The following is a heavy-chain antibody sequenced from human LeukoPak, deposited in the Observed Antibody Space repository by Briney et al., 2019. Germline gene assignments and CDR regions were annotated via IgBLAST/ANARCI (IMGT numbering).Heavy chain of an antibody. Sequence: PSETLSLTCAVYGGSFSGYYWSWIRQPPGKGLEWIGEINHSGSTNYNPSLKSRVTISVDTSKNQFSLKLSSVTAADTAVYYCARQERHYDILTGYYYYYYYYMDVWGKGTTVTISS. CDR3: ARQERHYDILTGYYYYYYYYMDV. D-gene: IGHD3-9*01. CDR2: INHSGST. CDR1: GGSFSGYY. J-gene: IGHJ6*03. V-gene: IGHV4-34*01.